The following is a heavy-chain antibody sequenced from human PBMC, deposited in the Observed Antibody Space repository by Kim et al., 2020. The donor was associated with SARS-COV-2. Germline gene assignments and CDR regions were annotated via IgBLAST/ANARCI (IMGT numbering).Heavy chain of an antibody. V-gene: IGHV4-39*01. Sequence: SETLSLTCTVSGGSISSSSYYWGWIRQPPGKGLEWIGSIYYSGSTYYNPSLKSRVTISVDTSKNQFSLKLSSVTAADTAVYYCARHGPRGYRKLLDYWGQGTLVTVSS. CDR2: IYYSGST. CDR3: ARHGPRGYRKLLDY. D-gene: IGHD5-18*01. J-gene: IGHJ4*02. CDR1: GGSISSSSYY.